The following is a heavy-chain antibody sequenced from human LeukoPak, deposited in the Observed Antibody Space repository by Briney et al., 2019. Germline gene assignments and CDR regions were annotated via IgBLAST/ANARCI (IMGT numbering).Heavy chain of an antibody. Sequence: SETLSLTCTASGGSISSSSYYWGWIRQPPGKGLEWIGSIYYSGSTYYNPSLKSRVTISVDTSKNQFSLKLSSVTAADTAVYYCARLDYDSSGYYPPTPYYFDYWGQGTLVTASS. CDR3: ARLDYDSSGYYPPTPYYFDY. CDR2: IYYSGST. V-gene: IGHV4-39*01. D-gene: IGHD3-22*01. CDR1: GGSISSSSYY. J-gene: IGHJ4*02.